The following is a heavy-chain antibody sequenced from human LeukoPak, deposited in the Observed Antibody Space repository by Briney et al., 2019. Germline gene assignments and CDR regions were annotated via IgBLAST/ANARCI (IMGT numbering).Heavy chain of an antibody. CDR3: ARVGYCSGVSCPFDY. Sequence: GGSLRLSCAASGFTFNNYDMHWVRQPTGKGLEWVSGIGTTGDTYYPGSVKGRFTISRENAKNSLFLQMNSLRAGETAVYYCARVGYCSGVSCPFDYWGQGTLVTVSS. CDR2: IGTTGDT. V-gene: IGHV3-13*04. J-gene: IGHJ4*02. CDR1: GFTFNNYD. D-gene: IGHD2-15*01.